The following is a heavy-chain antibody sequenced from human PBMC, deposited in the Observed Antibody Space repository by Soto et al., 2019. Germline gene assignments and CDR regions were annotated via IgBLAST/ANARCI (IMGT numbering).Heavy chain of an antibody. Sequence: PSEPLSLTFAVYGGSFSGYYWSWIRQPPGKGLEWIGEINHSGSTNYNPSLKSRVTISVDTSKNQFSLKLSSVTAADTAVYYCARGSSSWYYWFDPWGQGTLVTVSS. CDR3: ARGSSSWYYWFDP. D-gene: IGHD6-13*01. CDR2: INHSGST. J-gene: IGHJ5*02. CDR1: GGSFSGYY. V-gene: IGHV4-34*01.